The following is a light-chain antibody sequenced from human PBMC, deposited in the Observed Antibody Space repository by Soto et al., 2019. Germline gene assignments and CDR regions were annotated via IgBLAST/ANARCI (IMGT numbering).Light chain of an antibody. V-gene: IGKV1-16*02. CDR2: DAS. Sequence: DVQLTQSPSSLSASVGDRVTITCRASQDIRNYLTWFQQKPGKVPKSLIYDASRLQSGVPSKFSGSGSGTDFTLTISSLQPEDFATYYCQQDKTYPFTFGPGTKVDIK. J-gene: IGKJ3*01. CDR3: QQDKTYPFT. CDR1: QDIRNY.